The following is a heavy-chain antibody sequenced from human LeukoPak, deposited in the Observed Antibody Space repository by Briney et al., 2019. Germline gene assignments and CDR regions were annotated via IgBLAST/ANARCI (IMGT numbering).Heavy chain of an antibody. Sequence: GGSLRLSCAASGFTFSSNFMSWVRQAPGKGLEWVSVIYRGGDTYYADSVKGRFTIPRDNSKNTLYLQMNSLRAEDTAVYYCARDVGGIFDSWGQGTLVTVSS. CDR3: ARDVGGIFDS. V-gene: IGHV3-53*01. J-gene: IGHJ4*02. D-gene: IGHD6-13*01. CDR2: IYRGGDT. CDR1: GFTFSSNF.